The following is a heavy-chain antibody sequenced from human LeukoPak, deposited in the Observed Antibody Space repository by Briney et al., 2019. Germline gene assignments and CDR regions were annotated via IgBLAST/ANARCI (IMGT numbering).Heavy chain of an antibody. CDR2: IYYSGST. CDR3: ATHYAFNQGYRDV. CDR1: GGSISSYY. D-gene: IGHD2-2*01. V-gene: IGHV4-59*01. Sequence: PSETLSLTCTASGGSISSYYGSWIRQPPGKGLEWIGYIYYSGSTNYNPSLKSRVTISVDTSKNQFSLKLSSVTAADTAVYYCATHYAFNQGYRDVWGKGTTVTVSS. J-gene: IGHJ6*03.